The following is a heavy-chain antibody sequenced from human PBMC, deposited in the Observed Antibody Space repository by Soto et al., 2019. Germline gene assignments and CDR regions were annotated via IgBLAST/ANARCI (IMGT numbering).Heavy chain of an antibody. D-gene: IGHD3-10*01. CDR3: ARDLDGSGSYYTDY. V-gene: IGHV1-18*01. CDR2: ISVYNGNT. J-gene: IGHJ4*02. CDR1: GYTFISYG. Sequence: ASVKVSCKASGYTFISYGINWVRQAPGQGLEWMGWISVYNGNTKYAQKFQGRVTMTTDTSTSTAYMELRSLRPDDTAVYYCARDLDGSGSYYTDYWGQGTLVTVSS.